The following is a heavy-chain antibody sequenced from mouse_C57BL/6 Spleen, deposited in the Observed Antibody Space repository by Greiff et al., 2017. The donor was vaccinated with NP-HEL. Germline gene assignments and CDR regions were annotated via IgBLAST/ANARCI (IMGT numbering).Heavy chain of an antibody. V-gene: IGHV1-19*01. J-gene: IGHJ2*01. CDR1: GYTFTDYY. CDR2: INPYNGGT. D-gene: IGHD2-4*01. Sequence: VQLQQSGPVLVKPGASVKMSCKASGYTFTDYYMNWVKQSHGKSLEWIGVINPYNGGTSYNQKFKGKATLTVDKSSSTAYMELNSLTSEDSAVYYCARGGLRRPIDYWGQGTTLTVSS. CDR3: ARGGLRRPIDY.